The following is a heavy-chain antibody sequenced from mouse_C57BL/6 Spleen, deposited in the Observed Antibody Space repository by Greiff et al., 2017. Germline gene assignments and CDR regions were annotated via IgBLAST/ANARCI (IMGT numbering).Heavy chain of an antibody. Sequence: VQLQQSGPELVKPGASVKISCKASGYTFTDYYMHWVKQSPGQGLEWIGYINPNNGATSYNQKFKGKATLTVDKSSSTAFLELPSLTSEDSAYYSWAREWGLWGNWGQGTTLTVSA. V-gene: IGHV1-26*01. CDR1: GYTFTDYY. CDR2: INPNNGAT. CDR3: AREWGLWGN. J-gene: IGHJ2*01. D-gene: IGHD1-3*01.